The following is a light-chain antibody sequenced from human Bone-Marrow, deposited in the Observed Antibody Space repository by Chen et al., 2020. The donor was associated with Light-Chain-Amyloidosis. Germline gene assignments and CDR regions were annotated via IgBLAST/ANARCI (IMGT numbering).Light chain of an antibody. CDR3: QSADSSGTYEVI. J-gene: IGLJ2*01. Sequence: SYELPQPPSVSVSPGQTARIPCSGDDLPTKYAYWYQQKPGQAPVLVIHRDTERPSGISERFSGSSSGTTATLTISGVQAEDEADYHCQSADSSGTYEVIFGGGIKLTVL. CDR1: DLPTKY. CDR2: RDT. V-gene: IGLV3-25*03.